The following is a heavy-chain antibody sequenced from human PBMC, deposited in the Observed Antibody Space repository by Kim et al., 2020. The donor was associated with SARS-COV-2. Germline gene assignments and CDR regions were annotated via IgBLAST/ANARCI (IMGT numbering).Heavy chain of an antibody. CDR2: IVVGSGDT. J-gene: IGHJ6*02. D-gene: IGHD6-19*01. CDR3: AALNRAAVSDTNYYDYGMDV. Sequence: SVKVSCKASGFTLSNSAMHWVRQARGQRLEWIGWIVVGSGDTRYSQKFLERVSITRDMSTSTGYMEVSGLRSEDTSVYYCAALNRAAVSDTNYYDYGMDVWGQRTTVTVSS. V-gene: IGHV1-58*02. CDR1: GFTLSNSA.